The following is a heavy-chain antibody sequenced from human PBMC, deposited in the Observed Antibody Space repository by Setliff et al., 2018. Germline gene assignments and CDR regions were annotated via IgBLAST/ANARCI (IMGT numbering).Heavy chain of an antibody. Sequence: VASVKVSCKASGYTFTTYAISWMRQAPGQGLEWMGWINTNTGNPSYAQGFTGRFVFSLDTSVSTAYLQISSLKAEDTALYYCARASRFGTIKYRGDYYMDVWGKGTMVTVSS. D-gene: IGHD3-10*01. CDR2: INTNTGNP. J-gene: IGHJ6*03. CDR1: GYTFTTYA. V-gene: IGHV7-4-1*02. CDR3: ARASRFGTIKYRGDYYMDV.